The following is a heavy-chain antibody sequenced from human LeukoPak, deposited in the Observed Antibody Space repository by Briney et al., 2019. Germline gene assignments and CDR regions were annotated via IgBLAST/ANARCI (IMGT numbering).Heavy chain of an antibody. D-gene: IGHD3-22*01. CDR3: RYYDSSGSIDN. V-gene: IGHV3-48*03. J-gene: IGHJ4*02. CDR2: ISSSGSTI. CDR1: GFTFSSYE. Sequence: GGSLRLSCAASGFTFSSYEMNWVRQAPGKGLEWVSYISSSGSTIYYADSVKGRFTISRDNAKNSLYLQMNSLRAEDTAVYYCRYYDSSGSIDNWGQGTLVTVSS.